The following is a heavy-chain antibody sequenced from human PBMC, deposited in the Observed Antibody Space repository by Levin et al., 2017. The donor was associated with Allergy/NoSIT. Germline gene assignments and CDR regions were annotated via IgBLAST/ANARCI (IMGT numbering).Heavy chain of an antibody. CDR1: GFSISTPAVG. CDR3: ANRNYQSDPSKWFDS. CDR2: IYWDDDP. D-gene: IGHD1-7*01. Sequence: SGPTLVKPTQTLTLTCSVSGFSISTPAVGVGWFRQSPGKALEWLALIYWDDDPRYSPSLKSRLAITRATSKNQVILTLTNVDPVDTGTYYCANRNYQSDPSKWFDSWGQGTEVTVSS. V-gene: IGHV2-5*02. J-gene: IGHJ5*01.